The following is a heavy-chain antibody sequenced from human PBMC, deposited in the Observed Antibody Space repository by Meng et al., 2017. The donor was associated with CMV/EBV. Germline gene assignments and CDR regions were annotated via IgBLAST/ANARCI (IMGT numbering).Heavy chain of an antibody. V-gene: IGHV5-10-1*01. J-gene: IGHJ4*02. CDR3: ARLRSSGWFLDY. CDR2: IDPADSYT. CDR1: GYNFPTYW. D-gene: IGHD6-19*01. Sequence: CKGSGYNFPTYWISWVRQMHGKGLEWMGRIDPADSYTNYNPSFQGHVTISADKSITTAYLQWSSLKASDTAMYYCARLRSSGWFLDYWGQGTLVTVSS.